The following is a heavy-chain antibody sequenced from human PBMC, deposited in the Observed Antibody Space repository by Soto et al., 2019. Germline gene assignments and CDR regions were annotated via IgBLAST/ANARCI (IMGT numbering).Heavy chain of an antibody. CDR1: GFTFSSYA. CDR3: AKGFQQWLVPGDY. J-gene: IGHJ4*02. D-gene: IGHD6-19*01. V-gene: IGHV3-23*01. Sequence: EVQLLESGGGLVQPGGSLRLSCAASGFTFSSYAMSWVRQAPGKWLEWVSAISGSGGSTYYADSVKGRFTISRDNSKNTLYLQMNSLRAEDTAVYYCAKGFQQWLVPGDYWGQGTLVTVSS. CDR2: ISGSGGST.